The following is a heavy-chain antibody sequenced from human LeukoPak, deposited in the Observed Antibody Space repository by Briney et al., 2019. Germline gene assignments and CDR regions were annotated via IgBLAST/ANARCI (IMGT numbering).Heavy chain of an antibody. J-gene: IGHJ4*02. V-gene: IGHV5-51*01. CDR2: IYPGDSDT. CDR3: ARRAYCGGDCYVDY. D-gene: IGHD2-21*02. CDR1: GYNFASSW. Sequence: GESLKISCKGSGYNFASSWIAWVRQVPGKGLEWMGIIYPGDSDTRYSPSFQGQVTISADTSISTAYLQWSSLKASDTAMYYCARRAYCGGDCYVDYWGQGTLVTVSS.